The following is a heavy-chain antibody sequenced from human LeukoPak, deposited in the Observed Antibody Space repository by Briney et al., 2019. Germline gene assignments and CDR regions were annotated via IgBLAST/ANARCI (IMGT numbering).Heavy chain of an antibody. Sequence: GGSLRLSCAASGFTFSSYGMHWVRQAPGKGLEWVAVISYDGSKKYYADSVKGRFPTSRDNSKNTLYLQINSLRAEDTAVYCCAKDKFRDGSWYWCDLGGQGTLVSVPS. J-gene: IGHJ5*02. V-gene: IGHV3-30*18. D-gene: IGHD6-13*01. CDR2: ISYDGSKK. CDR1: GFTFSSYG. CDR3: AKDKFRDGSWYWCDL.